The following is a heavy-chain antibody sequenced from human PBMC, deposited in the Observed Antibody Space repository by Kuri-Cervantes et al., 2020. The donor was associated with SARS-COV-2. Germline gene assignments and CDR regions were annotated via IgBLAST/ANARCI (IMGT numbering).Heavy chain of an antibody. CDR3: VRTLPRYCSSTSCGRNWFDP. CDR1: GGSFSGYY. D-gene: IGHD2-2*01. J-gene: IGHJ5*02. CDR2: INHSGST. V-gene: IGHV4-34*01. Sequence: SETLSLTCTVSGGSFSGYYWSWIRQPPGKGLEWIGEINHSGSTNYNPSLKSRVTISVDTSKNQFSLKLSSVTAADTAVYYCVRTLPRYCSSTSCGRNWFDPWGQGTLVTVSS.